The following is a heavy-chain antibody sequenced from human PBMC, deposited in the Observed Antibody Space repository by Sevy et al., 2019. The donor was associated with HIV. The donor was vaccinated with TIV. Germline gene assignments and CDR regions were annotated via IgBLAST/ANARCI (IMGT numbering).Heavy chain of an antibody. D-gene: IGHD3-22*01. CDR1: GYTFTGYY. J-gene: IGHJ4*02. Sequence: ASVKVSCKASGYTFTGYYMHWVRQAPGQGLEWMGWINPNSGGTNYAQKFQGRVTMTRDTSISTAYMELSRLRSDDTAVYYCARDFPPGMYYDSSGYLDYWGQGTLVTVSS. CDR2: INPNSGGT. V-gene: IGHV1-2*02. CDR3: ARDFPPGMYYDSSGYLDY.